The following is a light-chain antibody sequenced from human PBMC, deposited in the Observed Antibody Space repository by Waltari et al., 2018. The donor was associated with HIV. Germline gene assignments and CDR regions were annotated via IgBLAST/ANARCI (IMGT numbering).Light chain of an antibody. V-gene: IGKV3-11*01. CDR1: QSVSDF. CDR3: QQRSHWPLT. CDR2: DAS. Sequence: ETVLTQSPARLSLAPGERATPSCRANQSVSDFLAWYRQTPGQPPRLLIYDASTRATGTPARFSGSGSGTDFTLTISSLEPEDFAVYYCQQRSHWPLTFGGGTKVEMK. J-gene: IGKJ4*01.